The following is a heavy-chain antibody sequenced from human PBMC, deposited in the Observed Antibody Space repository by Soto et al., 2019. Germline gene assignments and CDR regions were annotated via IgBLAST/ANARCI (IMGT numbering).Heavy chain of an antibody. Sequence: RGSLLLSCAAPGFTFSSYAMSWVRQAPGKGLEWVSAISGSGGSTYYADSVKGRFTISRDNSKNTLYLQMNRLRAEDTAVYYCAKVLRFLEWLAWYYGMDVWGQGTTVTVSS. CDR2: ISGSGGST. V-gene: IGHV3-23*01. D-gene: IGHD3-3*01. CDR3: AKVLRFLEWLAWYYGMDV. J-gene: IGHJ6*01. CDR1: GFTFSSYA.